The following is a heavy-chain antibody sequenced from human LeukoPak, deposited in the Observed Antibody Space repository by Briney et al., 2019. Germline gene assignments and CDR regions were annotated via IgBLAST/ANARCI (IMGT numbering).Heavy chain of an antibody. Sequence: GGSLRLSCAASGFTVSSNYMSWVRQAPGKGLEWVSVIYSGGSTYYADSVKGRFTISRDNSKNTLYLQMNSLRAEDTAVYYCALMYDFWSGYLFDYWGQGTLVTVSS. D-gene: IGHD3-3*01. V-gene: IGHV3-53*01. CDR3: ALMYDFWSGYLFDY. CDR1: GFTVSSNY. CDR2: IYSGGST. J-gene: IGHJ4*02.